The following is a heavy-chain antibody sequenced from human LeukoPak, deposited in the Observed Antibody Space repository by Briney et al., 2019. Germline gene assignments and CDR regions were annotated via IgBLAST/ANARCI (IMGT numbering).Heavy chain of an antibody. J-gene: IGHJ4*02. D-gene: IGHD2/OR15-2a*01. CDR1: GFTFSSYS. Sequence: NAGGSLRLSCAASGFTFSSYSMNWVRQAPGKGLEWVSSISSSSSYIYYADSVKGRFTISRDNAKNSLYLQMNSLRAEDTAVYYCAKDLGVGAYLLFDYITSGLDSWGQGTLVTVSS. CDR3: AKDLGVGAYLLFDYITSGLDS. V-gene: IGHV3-21*01. CDR2: ISSSSSYI.